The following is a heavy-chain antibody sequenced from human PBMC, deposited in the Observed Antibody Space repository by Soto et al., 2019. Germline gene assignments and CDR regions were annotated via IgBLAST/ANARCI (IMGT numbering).Heavy chain of an antibody. D-gene: IGHD6-13*01. J-gene: IGHJ5*02. V-gene: IGHV3-30-3*01. CDR2: ISDDGDNR. CDR3: ARYWPRAAAGNNWFDP. CDR1: GFTFSTYT. Sequence: QVQLVESGGDVVQPGRSLRLSCTASGFTFSTYTMHWVRQSPGKGLEWLAFISDDGDNRYYAESVRGRFTISRDNSKNTPYLQMDILRPEDTAVYYCARYWPRAAAGNNWFDPWGQGTLVTVSS.